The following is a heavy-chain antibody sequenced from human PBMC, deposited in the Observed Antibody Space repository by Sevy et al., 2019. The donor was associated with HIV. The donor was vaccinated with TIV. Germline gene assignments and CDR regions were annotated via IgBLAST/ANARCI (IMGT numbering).Heavy chain of an antibody. V-gene: IGHV3-30*18. CDR2: ISSDGINH. CDR3: TKESLRGTYIRGDFDH. J-gene: IGHJ4*02. CDR1: GFDFQTFG. D-gene: IGHD3-10*02. Sequence: GGSLRLSCSAFGFDFQTFGMHWIGQAPGKGPEWLAVISSDGINHNYAASVKGRFTIYRDNSKSLLFLQMNSLTPNDTAVYFCTKESLRGTYIRGDFDHWGQGTLVTVSS.